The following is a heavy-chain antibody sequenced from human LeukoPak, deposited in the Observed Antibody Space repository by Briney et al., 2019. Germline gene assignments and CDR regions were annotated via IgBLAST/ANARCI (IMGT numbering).Heavy chain of an antibody. CDR3: ASVTHYYDSSGYYPFWGYYYGMDV. CDR1: GFTFSSYW. Sequence: PGGSLRFSCAASGFTFSSYWMTWVRQAPGKGLEWVANIKQDASEKYYVDSVKGRFTISRDNAKNSLYLQMNSLRAEDTAVYYCASVTHYYDSSGYYPFWGYYYGMDVWGQGTTVTVSS. CDR2: IKQDASEK. J-gene: IGHJ6*02. V-gene: IGHV3-7*03. D-gene: IGHD3-22*01.